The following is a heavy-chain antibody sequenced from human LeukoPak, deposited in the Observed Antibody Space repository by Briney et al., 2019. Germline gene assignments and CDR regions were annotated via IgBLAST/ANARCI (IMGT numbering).Heavy chain of an antibody. J-gene: IGHJ6*03. CDR3: ARDPAYCGGDCYYYYYMDV. D-gene: IGHD2-21*02. CDR1: GFTFSSYS. Sequence: GGSLRLSCAASGFTFSSYSMNWVRQAPGKGLEWASSISSSSSYIYYADSVKGRFTISRDNAKNSLYLQMNSLRAEDTAVYYCARDPAYCGGDCYYYYYMDVWGKGTTVTVSS. CDR2: ISSSSSYI. V-gene: IGHV3-21*01.